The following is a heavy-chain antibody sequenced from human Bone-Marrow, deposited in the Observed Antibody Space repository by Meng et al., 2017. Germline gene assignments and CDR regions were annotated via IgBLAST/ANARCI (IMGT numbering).Heavy chain of an antibody. Sequence: ASVKVSCKPSGYNFPDYYIHWVRQATGQGLEWMGWMNPNSGNTGYAQKFQGRVTITRNTSISTAYMELSSLRSEDTAVYYCARGQGRGYSYGWIDYWGQGTLVTVSS. CDR2: MNPNSGNT. J-gene: IGHJ4*02. D-gene: IGHD5-18*01. V-gene: IGHV1-8*03. CDR1: GYNFPDYY. CDR3: ARGQGRGYSYGWIDY.